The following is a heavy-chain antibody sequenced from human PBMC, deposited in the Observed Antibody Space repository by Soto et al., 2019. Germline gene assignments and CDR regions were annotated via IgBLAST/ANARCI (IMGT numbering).Heavy chain of an antibody. CDR3: ARDRGYSCFDY. CDR2: IKEDGSEE. D-gene: IGHD5-18*01. V-gene: IGHV3-7*01. J-gene: IGHJ4*02. CDR1: GFTFSSSW. Sequence: GCLRLSCAASGFTFSSSWMNWVRQAPGKGLEWVAGIKEDGSEEYYVDYVKGRFTISRDNVENSLYLQMNSLRGEDTAVYFCARDRGYSCFDYWGLGTLVTVSS.